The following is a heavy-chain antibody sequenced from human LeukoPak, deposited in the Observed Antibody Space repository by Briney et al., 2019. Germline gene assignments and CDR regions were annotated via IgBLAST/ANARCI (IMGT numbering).Heavy chain of an antibody. CDR1: GGSFSGYY. CDR3: ARGGSQTYYYGSGSYGRWFDP. CDR2: INHSGST. D-gene: IGHD3-10*01. J-gene: IGHJ5*02. Sequence: SETLSLTCAVYGGSFSGYYWSWIRQPPGKGLEWMGEINHSGSTNYNPSLKSRVTISVDTSKNQFSLKLSSVTAADTAVYYCARGGSQTYYYGSGSYGRWFDPWGQGTLVTVSS. V-gene: IGHV4-34*01.